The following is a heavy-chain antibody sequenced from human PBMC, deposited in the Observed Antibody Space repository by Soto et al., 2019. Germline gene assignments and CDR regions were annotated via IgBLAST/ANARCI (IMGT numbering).Heavy chain of an antibody. J-gene: IGHJ4*02. D-gene: IGHD3-22*01. CDR1: GFTVTSSA. CDR2: IVVGSGNT. V-gene: IGHV1-58*02. CDR3: AADLNGGYYDSSGYPDNFDY. Sequence: SVKGCGRDYGFTVTSSAMKCVRQARGQRLEWIGWIVVGSGNTNYAQKFQERVTITRDMSTSTAYMELSSLRSEETAVYYCAADLNGGYYDSSGYPDNFDYWGRATLSTVSS.